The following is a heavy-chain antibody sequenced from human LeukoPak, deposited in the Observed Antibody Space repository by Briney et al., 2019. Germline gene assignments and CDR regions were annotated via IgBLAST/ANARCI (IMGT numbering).Heavy chain of an antibody. D-gene: IGHD3-16*01. Sequence: PSETLSLTCTVSAGSISSYYWSSVRQPPGKGLEWHGYIYYSGSNNYNPSRKSHAPTSDDTSNTHFTPKLSSIHAAATAVYYFAVTEAFVYYFDYWGQGTLVTVSS. J-gene: IGHJ4*02. CDR1: AGSISSYY. CDR2: IYYSGSN. V-gene: IGHV4-59*12. CDR3: AVTEAFVYYFDY.